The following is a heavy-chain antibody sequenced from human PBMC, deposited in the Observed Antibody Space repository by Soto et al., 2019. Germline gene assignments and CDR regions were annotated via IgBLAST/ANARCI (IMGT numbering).Heavy chain of an antibody. V-gene: IGHV3-48*02. J-gene: IGHJ5*02. CDR1: GFTFSTYS. Sequence: GGSLRLSCAASGFTFSTYSMNWVRQAPGKGLEWIAYITSSSSTIFYADSVKGRFTISRDNAKNSLYLQMNSLRDQDTSVYYCARDNGIAGSFDPWGQGTLVTSPQ. CDR2: ITSSSSTI. D-gene: IGHD2-15*01. CDR3: ARDNGIAGSFDP.